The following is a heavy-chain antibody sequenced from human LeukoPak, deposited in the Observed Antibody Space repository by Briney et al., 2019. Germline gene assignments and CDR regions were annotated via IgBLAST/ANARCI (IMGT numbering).Heavy chain of an antibody. CDR2: IKQDGSEK. V-gene: IGHV3-7*03. CDR3: AREDQLLVDY. D-gene: IGHD2-2*01. J-gene: IGHJ4*02. Sequence: GGSLRPSCAASGFAFSSSWMSWVRKAPGKGLKWVANIKQDGSEKYYVDSVKGRFTISRDNAKNSLYLQMNSLRAGDTAVYYCAREDQLLVDYWGQGTLVTVSS. CDR1: GFAFSSSW.